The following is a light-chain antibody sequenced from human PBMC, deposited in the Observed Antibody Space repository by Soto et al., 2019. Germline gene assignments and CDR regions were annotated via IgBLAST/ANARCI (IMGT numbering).Light chain of an antibody. CDR2: GTS. Sequence: AIQMTQSPSSLSASVGDRVTITCRASQGIRADLGWYQQKPGEAPKLLIYGTSTLHTGVPSRFSGSGSGADFTLTISSLQPEDFATYYCLQDYDYPRTLGQGTKVDIK. CDR3: LQDYDYPRT. CDR1: QGIRAD. J-gene: IGKJ1*01. V-gene: IGKV1-6*01.